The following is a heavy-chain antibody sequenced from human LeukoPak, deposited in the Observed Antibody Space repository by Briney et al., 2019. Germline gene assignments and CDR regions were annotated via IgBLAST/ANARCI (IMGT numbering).Heavy chain of an antibody. CDR3: SRDQTTAGPSTVDC. V-gene: IGHV3-74*01. Sequence: GGSLRLSCAASGFTFSRYWMHWVRQVPGKGLVWVSRISSDGSNIIYADSVKGRFTISRDNAKSTLYLEMNSLRAKDTAVYFCSRDQTTAGPSTVDCWGQGTLVTVSP. D-gene: IGHD4-11*01. CDR2: ISSDGSNI. CDR1: GFTFSRYW. J-gene: IGHJ4*02.